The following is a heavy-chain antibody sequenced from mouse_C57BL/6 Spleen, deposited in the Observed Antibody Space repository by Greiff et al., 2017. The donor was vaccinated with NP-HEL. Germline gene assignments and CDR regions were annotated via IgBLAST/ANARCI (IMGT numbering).Heavy chain of an antibody. V-gene: IGHV1-22*01. J-gene: IGHJ3*01. CDR3: ARSDGNYEEGFAY. D-gene: IGHD2-1*01. CDR1: GYTFTDYN. CDR2: INPNNGGT. Sequence: EVQLVESGPELVKPGASVKMSCKASGYTFTDYNMHWVKQSHGKSLEWIGYINPNNGGTSYNQKFKGKATLTVNKSSSTAYMELRSLTSEDSAVYYCARSDGNYEEGFAYWGQGTLVTVSA.